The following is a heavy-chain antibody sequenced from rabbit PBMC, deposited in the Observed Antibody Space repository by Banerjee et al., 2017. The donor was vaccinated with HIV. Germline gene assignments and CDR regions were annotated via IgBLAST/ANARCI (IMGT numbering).Heavy chain of an antibody. CDR2: IYAGSSVGI. Sequence: QSLEESGGDLVKPGASLTLTCTASGFSFSGAYNMCWVRQAPGKGLEWIACIYAGSSVGIYYASWAKGRFTISKTSATTVTLQLTSLTAADTATYFCARTFYAGDSYWDTFDPWGPGTLVTVS. CDR3: ARTFYAGDSYWDTFDP. J-gene: IGHJ2*01. D-gene: IGHD8-1*01. V-gene: IGHV1S40*01. CDR1: GFSFSGAYN.